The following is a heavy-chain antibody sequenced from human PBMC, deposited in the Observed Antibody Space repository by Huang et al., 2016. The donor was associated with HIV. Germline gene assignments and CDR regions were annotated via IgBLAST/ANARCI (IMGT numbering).Heavy chain of an antibody. CDR1: GFIFRNFV. D-gene: IGHD1-1*01. V-gene: IGHV3-30*18. CDR3: MNREMTTAY. J-gene: IGHJ4*02. Sequence: QVRLVESGGGVVQPGRSQPLSCAASGFIFRNFVMHWVRQAPGKGREGVGGISYDGSTIEYGDSVKGRFTISRDNAKRTLYLRMNSLRREDTAIYYGMNREMTTAYWGQGTLVTVSS. CDR2: ISYDGSTI.